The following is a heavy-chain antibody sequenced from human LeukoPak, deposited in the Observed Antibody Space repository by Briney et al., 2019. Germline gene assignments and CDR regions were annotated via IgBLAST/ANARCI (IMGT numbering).Heavy chain of an antibody. D-gene: IGHD6-6*01. Sequence: GGSLRLSCAAPGFTFSSYWMSWVRQAPGKGLEWVANIKQDGSEKYYVDSVKGRFTISRDNAKNSLYLQMNSLRAEDTAVYYCARRSSSYYYYGMDVWGQGTTVTVSS. J-gene: IGHJ6*02. CDR3: ARRSSSYYYYGMDV. CDR2: IKQDGSEK. CDR1: GFTFSSYW. V-gene: IGHV3-7*03.